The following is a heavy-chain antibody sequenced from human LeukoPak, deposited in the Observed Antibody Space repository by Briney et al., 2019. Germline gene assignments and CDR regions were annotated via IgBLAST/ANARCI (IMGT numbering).Heavy chain of an antibody. J-gene: IGHJ4*02. D-gene: IGHD3-10*01. V-gene: IGHV4-30-4*08. CDR2: IYYSGNA. Sequence: SQTLSLTCTVSGGSISSGAYYWSWIRQPPGKDLEWIGYIYYSGNAYYNPSLKTRVTISVDTSKNQFSLKLNSVTAADTAVYYCARGGRGKENDYWGQGTLVTVSS. CDR1: GGSISSGAYY. CDR3: ARGGRGKENDY.